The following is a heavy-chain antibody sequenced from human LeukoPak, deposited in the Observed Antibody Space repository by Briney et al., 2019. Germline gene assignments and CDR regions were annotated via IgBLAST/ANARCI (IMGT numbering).Heavy chain of an antibody. Sequence: PGGSLRLSCAASGFTFRSYEMNWVRQAPGKGLEWVSHISSSGGPIYYADSVKGRFTISRDNAKNSLYLQMNSLRAEDTAVYYCARDWRPVVAVGYFDLWGRGTLVTVSS. V-gene: IGHV3-48*03. D-gene: IGHD6-19*01. CDR2: ISSSGGPI. CDR3: ARDWRPVVAVGYFDL. J-gene: IGHJ2*01. CDR1: GFTFRSYE.